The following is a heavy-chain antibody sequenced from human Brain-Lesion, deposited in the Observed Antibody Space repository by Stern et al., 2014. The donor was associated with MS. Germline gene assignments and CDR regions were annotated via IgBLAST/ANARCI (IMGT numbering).Heavy chain of an antibody. CDR2: IRSKAMSYAT. J-gene: IGHJ4*02. CDR3: TRLSYSGYDPDDN. Sequence: VQLVESGGGLVQPGGSLKLSCAASGFTFSGSTIHWVRQASGKGLEWVGRIRSKAMSYATAYAASVRGRFTISRDDSKNTAYLQLNSLKTEDTAMYYCTRLSYSGYDPDDNWGQGTLVTVSS. V-gene: IGHV3-73*01. CDR1: GFTFSGST. D-gene: IGHD5-12*01.